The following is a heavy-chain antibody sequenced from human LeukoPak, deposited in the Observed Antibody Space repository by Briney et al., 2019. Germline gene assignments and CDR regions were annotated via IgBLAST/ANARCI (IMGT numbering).Heavy chain of an antibody. D-gene: IGHD3-9*01. CDR2: ISSSSSYI. CDR3: ARAHYDILTGYYTAFDI. V-gene: IGHV3-21*01. J-gene: IGHJ3*02. CDR1: GFTFSSYS. Sequence: GGSLRLSCAASGFTFSSYSMNWVRQAPGKGLEWVSSISSSSSYIYYADSVKGRFTISRDNAKNSLYLQMNSLRAEDTAVYYCARAHYDILTGYYTAFDIWGQGTMVTVSS.